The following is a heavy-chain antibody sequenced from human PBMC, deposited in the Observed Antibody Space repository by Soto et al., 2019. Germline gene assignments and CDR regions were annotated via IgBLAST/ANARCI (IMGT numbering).Heavy chain of an antibody. CDR1: GYTFTSYA. CDR2: INAGNGNT. V-gene: IGHV1-3*01. J-gene: IGHJ4*02. Sequence: QVPLVQSGAEVKKPGASVKVSCKASGYTFTSYAMHWVRQAPGQRLEWMGWINAGNGNTKYSQKFQGRVTITRDTSASTACMELSSLRSEDTAVYYCARESGSSGWFAFDYWGQGTLVTVSS. CDR3: ARESGSSGWFAFDY. D-gene: IGHD6-19*01.